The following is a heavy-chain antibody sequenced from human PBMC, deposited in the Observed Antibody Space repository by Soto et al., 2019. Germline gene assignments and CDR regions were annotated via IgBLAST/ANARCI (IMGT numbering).Heavy chain of an antibody. Sequence: QVQLVQSGAEVKKPGSSVKVSCKASGGTFSSYAISWVRQAPGQGLEWMGGIIPIFGTADYAQKFQGRVRITADEPTSTAYMELSSLRSEDTAVYYCASHSGSSPEGRYYYGMDVWGQGTTVTVSS. CDR2: IIPIFGTA. CDR3: ASHSGSSPEGRYYYGMDV. J-gene: IGHJ6*02. CDR1: GGTFSSYA. D-gene: IGHD1-26*01. V-gene: IGHV1-69*12.